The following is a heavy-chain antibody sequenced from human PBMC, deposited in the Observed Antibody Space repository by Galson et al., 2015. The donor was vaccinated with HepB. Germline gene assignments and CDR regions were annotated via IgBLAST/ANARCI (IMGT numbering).Heavy chain of an antibody. CDR3: AVRSGYYLDH. CDR2: IYPDDYDI. V-gene: IGHV5-51*03. J-gene: IGHJ4*02. CDR1: GYNFNTDW. D-gene: IGHD3-3*01. Sequence: QSGAEVKKPGESLRISCKGSGYNFNTDWLAWVRQAPGKGLEWMATIYPDDYDIRYSPSFEGHITISADTSITTAYLQWSSLKASDTAIYYCAVRSGYYLDHWGLGTLVSVSS.